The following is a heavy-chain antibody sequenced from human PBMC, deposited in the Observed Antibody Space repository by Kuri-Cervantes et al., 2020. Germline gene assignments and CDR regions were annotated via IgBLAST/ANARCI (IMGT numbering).Heavy chain of an antibody. CDR3: ARDGAGRGHYYYMDV. Sequence: GGSLRLSCAASGFTFSSYAMSWVRQAPGKGLEWVSGISGSGGSTYYADSVKGRFTISRDNAKNSLYLQMNSLRAEDTAVYYCARDGAGRGHYYYMDVWGKGTTVTVSS. CDR1: GFTFSSYA. D-gene: IGHD6-13*01. CDR2: ISGSGGST. J-gene: IGHJ6*03. V-gene: IGHV3-23*01.